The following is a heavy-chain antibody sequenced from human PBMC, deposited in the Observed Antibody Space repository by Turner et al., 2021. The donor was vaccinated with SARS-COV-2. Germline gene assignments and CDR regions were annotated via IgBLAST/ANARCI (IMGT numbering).Heavy chain of an antibody. Sequence: QITLKESGPTLVKPTQTLTLTCTFSGFSLTPSGVGVGWIRQPPGKALEWLALIYWDDDKRYSPSLKSRLTITKDTSKHQVVLTMTNMDPVDTATYYCARSSVGVITGAFDIWGQGTMVTVSS. J-gene: IGHJ3*02. V-gene: IGHV2-5*02. CDR2: IYWDDDK. D-gene: IGHD3-22*01. CDR3: ARSSVGVITGAFDI. CDR1: GFSLTPSGVG.